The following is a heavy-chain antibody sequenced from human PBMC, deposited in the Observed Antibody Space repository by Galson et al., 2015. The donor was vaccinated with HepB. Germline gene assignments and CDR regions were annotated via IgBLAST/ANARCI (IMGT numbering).Heavy chain of an antibody. CDR2: VSYEGNTE. V-gene: IGHV3-30-3*01. CDR1: GFTFSYGA. Sequence: SLRLSCAASGFTFSYGAMHWVRQAPGKGLEWVAVVSYEGNTEYYADSVKGRFTISRDNSKNTLSLEMNRLKTEDTAVYFCASAPVRSRYTFEHWGQGTLVTVSS. D-gene: IGHD3-16*02. J-gene: IGHJ4*02. CDR3: ASAPVRSRYTFEH.